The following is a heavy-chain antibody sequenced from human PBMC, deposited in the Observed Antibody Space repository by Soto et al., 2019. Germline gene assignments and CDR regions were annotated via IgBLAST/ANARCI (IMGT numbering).Heavy chain of an antibody. Sequence: EVQLVESGGGLVQPGGSLKLSCAASGFTFSGSALPWVRQASGKGLEWVGRIRSKGNNYATAYGASLKGRFTISRDESKNTAYLQMNSLNTEDTAVYYCSRQASDFWSGKPQYYMDVWGKGTTVTVS. CDR2: IRSKGNNYAT. D-gene: IGHD3-3*01. V-gene: IGHV3-73*01. J-gene: IGHJ6*03. CDR3: SRQASDFWSGKPQYYMDV. CDR1: GFTFSGSA.